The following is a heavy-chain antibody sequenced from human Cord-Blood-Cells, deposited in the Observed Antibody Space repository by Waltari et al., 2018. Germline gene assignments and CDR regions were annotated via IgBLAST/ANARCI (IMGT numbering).Heavy chain of an antibody. D-gene: IGHD3-3*01. J-gene: IGHJ4*02. CDR1: GGTFSSYA. CDR3: ASARYTIFGHFDY. V-gene: IGHV1-69*01. CDR2: IIPILGTA. Sequence: QVQLVQSGAEVKKPGSSVKVSCKASGGTFSSYAISWVRPAPGQGLEWMGGIIPILGTANYAQKCQGRVTITADESTSTAYMELSSLRSEDTALYYCASARYTIFGHFDYWGQGTLVTVSS.